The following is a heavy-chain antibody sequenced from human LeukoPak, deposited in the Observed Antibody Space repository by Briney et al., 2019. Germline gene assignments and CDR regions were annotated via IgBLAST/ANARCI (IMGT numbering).Heavy chain of an antibody. CDR1: GYIFISYV. CDR3: ARGENDYSNKTLPGSSHNWFDP. V-gene: IGHV1-18*01. D-gene: IGHD4-11*01. J-gene: IGHJ5*02. CDR2: ISAYNGNT. Sequence: ASVKVSCKASGYIFISYVISWVRQAPGQGLEWMGWISAYNGNTNYAQKFQGRVTMTTDTSTSTAYMELRSLRSDDTAVYYCARGENDYSNKTLPGSSHNWFDPWGQGTLVTVSS.